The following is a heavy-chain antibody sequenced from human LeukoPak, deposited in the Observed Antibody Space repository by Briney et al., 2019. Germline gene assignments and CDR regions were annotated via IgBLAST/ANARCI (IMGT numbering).Heavy chain of an antibody. CDR1: GYTFTDYY. V-gene: IGHV1-2*02. D-gene: IGHD2-2*01. CDR2: INPNSGGT. J-gene: IGHJ4*02. Sequence: ASVKVSCRASGYTFTDYYMHWVRQAPGQGLEWMGWINPNSGGTNYAQKFQGRVTMTRDTSISTAYMELSRLRSDDTAVYYCARARYQLLGSYFDYWGQGTLVTVSS. CDR3: ARARYQLLGSYFDY.